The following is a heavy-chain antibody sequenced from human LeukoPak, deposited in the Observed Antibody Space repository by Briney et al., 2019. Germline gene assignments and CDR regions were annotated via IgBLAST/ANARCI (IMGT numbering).Heavy chain of an antibody. V-gene: IGHV4-34*01. J-gene: IGHJ4*02. CDR3: ARPHYGSGSLDS. CDR1: GGSFRGHY. CDR2: INHSGST. Sequence: SETLSLTCAVYGGSFRGHYWTWIRQPPGKGLEWIGEINHSGSTTYNPSLNNRVTISVDTSKNQFSLKPTSVTAADTAVYYCARPHYGSGSLDSWGQGTLVTVSS. D-gene: IGHD3-10*01.